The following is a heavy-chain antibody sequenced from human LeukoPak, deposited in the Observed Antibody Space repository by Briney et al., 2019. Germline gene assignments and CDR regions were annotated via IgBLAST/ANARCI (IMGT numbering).Heavy chain of an antibody. Sequence: PSQTLSLTCTVSGGSFSSGDYYWSWIRQPPGKGLEWIGYIYYSGSTYYNPSLKSRVTISVDTSKNQFSLKLSSVTAADTAVYYCATSSDIVVVPAAIPPPYWYFDLWGRGTLVTVSS. CDR3: ATSSDIVVVPAAIPPPYWYFDL. V-gene: IGHV4-30-4*08. D-gene: IGHD2-2*01. J-gene: IGHJ2*01. CDR2: IYYSGST. CDR1: GGSFSSGDYY.